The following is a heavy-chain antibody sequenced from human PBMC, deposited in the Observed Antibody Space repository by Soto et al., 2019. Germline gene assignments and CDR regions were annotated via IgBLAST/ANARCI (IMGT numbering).Heavy chain of an antibody. J-gene: IGHJ4*02. CDR1: GFTFSSYA. CDR3: ARDSWFGELLYYFDY. CDR2: ISYDGSNK. V-gene: IGHV3-30-3*01. D-gene: IGHD3-10*01. Sequence: QVQLVESGGGVVQPGRSLRLSCAASGFTFSSYAMHWVRQAPGKGLEWVAVISYDGSNKYYADSVKGRFTISRDNSKNTLYLQVNSLRAEDTAVYYCARDSWFGELLYYFDYWGQGTLVTVSS.